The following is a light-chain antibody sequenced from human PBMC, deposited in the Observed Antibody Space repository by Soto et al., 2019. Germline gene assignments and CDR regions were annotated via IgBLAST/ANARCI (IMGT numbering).Light chain of an antibody. CDR2: GAS. CDR3: MQRIEFPLT. V-gene: IGKV3-20*01. CDR1: QSVAANY. J-gene: IGKJ4*01. Sequence: EIMLTQSPGTLSLSPGEGATLSCRASQSVAANYLAWYQQKRGQAPRLLIYGASSRATGIPDRFSGSGSGTDFTLKISRVEAEDVGVYYCMQRIEFPLTFGGGTKAAI.